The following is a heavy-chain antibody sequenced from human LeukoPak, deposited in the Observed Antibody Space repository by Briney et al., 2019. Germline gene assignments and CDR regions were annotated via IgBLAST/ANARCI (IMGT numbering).Heavy chain of an antibody. Sequence: GGSLRLSCVVSRFPFSIYEMNWVRQAPGKGLEWVSNIHSSGTVKYYSDSVKGRSSISRDNAKSSLYLQMNSLRVEDTAVYYCALLTVASDFDYWGQGALVTVSS. CDR2: IHSSGTVK. CDR1: RFPFSIYE. CDR3: ALLTVASDFDY. J-gene: IGHJ4*02. D-gene: IGHD5-12*01. V-gene: IGHV3-48*03.